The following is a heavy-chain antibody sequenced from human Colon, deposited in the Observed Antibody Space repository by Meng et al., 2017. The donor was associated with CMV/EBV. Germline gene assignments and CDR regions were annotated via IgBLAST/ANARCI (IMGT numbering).Heavy chain of an antibody. D-gene: IGHD3-10*01. CDR2: IHHNGRA. J-gene: IGHJ4*02. CDR1: CGSISRCGYS. CDR3: ARGGQLWFDY. V-gene: IGHV4-30-2*01. Sequence: LACPGACGSISRCGYSWNWNPPPPGKGLGWIGSIHHNGRADYRTSLKSRVTISVDGSKNQFSLKLSSVTAADTAVYYCARGGQLWFDYWGQGTLVTVSS.